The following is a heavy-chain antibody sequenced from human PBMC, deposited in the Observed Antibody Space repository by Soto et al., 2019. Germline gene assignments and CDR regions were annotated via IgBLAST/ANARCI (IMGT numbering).Heavy chain of an antibody. D-gene: IGHD5-12*01. CDR2: IYYSGST. CDR1: GGSVSSGSYY. Sequence: SETLSLTCTVSGGSVSSGSYYWSWIRQPPGKGLEWIGYIYYSGSTNYNPSLKSRVTISVDTSKNQFSLKLSSVTAADTAVYYCARDSGLEMATISYFDYWGQGTLVTVSS. V-gene: IGHV4-61*01. J-gene: IGHJ4*02. CDR3: ARDSGLEMATISYFDY.